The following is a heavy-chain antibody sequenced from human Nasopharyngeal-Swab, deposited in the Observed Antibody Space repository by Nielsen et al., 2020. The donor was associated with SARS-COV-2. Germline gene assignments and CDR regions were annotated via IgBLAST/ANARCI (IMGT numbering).Heavy chain of an antibody. D-gene: IGHD2-15*01. CDR2: INPNRGAT. V-gene: IGHV1-2*02. CDR3: AKDLLRYCSGGSCNTDYYGMDV. Sequence: GESLKISCKASGYTFTDYYMHWVRQAPGQGLEWMGWINPNRGATDYAQKFQGRVTMTRDTSISTAYMELSSLRPDDAAIYYCAKDLLRYCSGGSCNTDYYGMDVWGQGTTVTVSS. J-gene: IGHJ6*02. CDR1: GYTFTDYY.